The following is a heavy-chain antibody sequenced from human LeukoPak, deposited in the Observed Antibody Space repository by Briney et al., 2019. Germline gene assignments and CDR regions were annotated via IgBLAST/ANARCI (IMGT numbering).Heavy chain of an antibody. V-gene: IGHV3-73*01. Sequence: GGSLRLSCAASGFTFSGSAMHWVREAPGRGLEWVAFIRSKSNNFATAYGAPVRGRFTVSRDDSRNLVYLQMSSVKTEDTAVYYCTSLTPKTPWGQGTLVTVSS. CDR2: IRSKSNNFAT. D-gene: IGHD2-15*01. CDR1: GFTFSGSA. CDR3: TSLTPKTP. J-gene: IGHJ5*02.